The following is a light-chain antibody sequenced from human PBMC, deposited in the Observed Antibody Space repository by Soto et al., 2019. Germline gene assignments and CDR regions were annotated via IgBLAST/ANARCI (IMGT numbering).Light chain of an antibody. CDR3: QQYYSYPLT. V-gene: IGKV1-5*03. J-gene: IGKJ4*01. CDR2: KAS. Sequence: DIQMTQSPSTLSASVGDRVTITCRASQSISSWLAWYQQKPGKAPNLLIYKASSLESGVPLRFSGSGSGTEFTLTISSLQPDDFATYYCQQYYSYPLTFGGGTKVEIK. CDR1: QSISSW.